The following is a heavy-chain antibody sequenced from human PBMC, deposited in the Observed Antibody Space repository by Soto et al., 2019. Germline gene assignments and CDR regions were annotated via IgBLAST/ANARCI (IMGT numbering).Heavy chain of an antibody. CDR2: IIPIFGIG. V-gene: IGHV1-69*01. D-gene: IGHD3-3*01. CDR1: GGTFNRYA. CDR3: ARSAITLFGVVSIPPHYYSEMDV. Sequence: QVQLVQSGAEVKKPGSSVKVSCKASGGTFNRYAISWVRQAPGQGLEWMGGIIPIFGIGNDAQRFQGRLTITADESTGTAYMELSSLRSEDTGVYYCARSAITLFGVVSIPPHYYSEMDVWGQGTTVTVSS. J-gene: IGHJ6*02.